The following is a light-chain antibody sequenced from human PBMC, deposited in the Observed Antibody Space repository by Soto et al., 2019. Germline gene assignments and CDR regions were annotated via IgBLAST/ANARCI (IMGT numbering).Light chain of an antibody. Sequence: QSALTQPASVSGSPGQSITISCTGTISDVGGYNYVSWYQQHPGRAPKLIIYDVSSRPSGVSIRFSGSKSGNTASLTISGLQAEDEADYYCGSYRDCSTPVVFGGGTKLTVL. CDR1: ISDVGGYNY. CDR2: DVS. J-gene: IGLJ2*01. V-gene: IGLV2-14*01. CDR3: GSYRDCSTPVV.